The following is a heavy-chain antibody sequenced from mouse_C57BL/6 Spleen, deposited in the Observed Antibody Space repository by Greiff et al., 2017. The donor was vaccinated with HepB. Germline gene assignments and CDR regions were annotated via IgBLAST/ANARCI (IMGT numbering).Heavy chain of an antibody. D-gene: IGHD2-1*01. CDR1: GYTFTSYW. CDR3: ARVGPGYYGNFDY. Sequence: VKLQQPGAELVRPGSSVKLSCKASGYTFTSYWMHWVKQRPIQGLEWIGNIDPSDSETHYNQKFKDKATLTVDKSSSTAYMQLSSLTSEDSAVYDCARVGPGYYGNFDYWGQGTTLTVSS. J-gene: IGHJ2*01. CDR2: IDPSDSET. V-gene: IGHV1-52*01.